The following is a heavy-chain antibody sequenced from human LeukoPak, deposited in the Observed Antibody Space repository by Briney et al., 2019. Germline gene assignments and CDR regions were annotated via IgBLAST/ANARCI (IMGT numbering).Heavy chain of an antibody. J-gene: IGHJ5*02. CDR2: ISGSGGST. V-gene: IGHV3-23*01. D-gene: IGHD6-25*01. Sequence: GGSLRLSCAASGFTFSSYATSWVRQAPGKGLEWVSAISGSGGSTYYANSVKGRFTISRDNSKNTLYLQMNSLRAEDTAVYYCAKSLLSGWFDPWGQGTLVTVSS. CDR3: AKSLLSGWFDP. CDR1: GFTFSSYA.